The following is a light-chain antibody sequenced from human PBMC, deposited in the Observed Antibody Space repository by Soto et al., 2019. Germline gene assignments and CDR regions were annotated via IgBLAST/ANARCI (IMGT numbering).Light chain of an antibody. V-gene: IGLV1-51*01. Sequence: SVRTQPPSVSAAPGQKFTILCSGSSSNIGNNYVSWYQQLPGTAPKLLIYDNNKRPSGIPDRFSGSKSGTSATLGITGLQTGDEADYYCGTWDSSLSAGVFGTGTKVTVL. CDR3: GTWDSSLSAGV. CDR2: DNN. CDR1: SSNIGNNY. J-gene: IGLJ1*01.